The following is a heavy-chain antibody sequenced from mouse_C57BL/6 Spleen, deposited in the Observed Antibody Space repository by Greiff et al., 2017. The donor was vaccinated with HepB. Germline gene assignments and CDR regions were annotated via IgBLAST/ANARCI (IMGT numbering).Heavy chain of an antibody. Sequence: EVQVVESGGGLVQPGGSLKLSCAASGFTFSDYGMAWVRQAPRKGPEWVAFISNLAYSIYYADTVTGRFTISRENAKNTLYLEMSSLRSEDTAMYYCARHGSSSFAYWGQGTLVTVSA. CDR2: ISNLAYSI. J-gene: IGHJ3*01. CDR1: GFTFSDYG. V-gene: IGHV5-15*01. CDR3: ARHGSSSFAY. D-gene: IGHD1-1*01.